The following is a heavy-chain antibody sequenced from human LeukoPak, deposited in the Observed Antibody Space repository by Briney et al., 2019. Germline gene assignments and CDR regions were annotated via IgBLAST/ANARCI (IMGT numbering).Heavy chain of an antibody. CDR2: IRYDGSNK. CDR1: GFTFSSYG. CDR3: AKDPTRRGSYFDY. V-gene: IGHV3-30*02. J-gene: IGHJ4*02. Sequence: PGGSLRLSCAASGFTFSSYGMHWVRQAPGKGLEWVAFIRYDGSNKYYADSVKGRFTISRDNSKNTLYLQMNSLRAEDTAVYYCAKDPTRRGSYFDYWGQGTLVTVSS. D-gene: IGHD3-10*01.